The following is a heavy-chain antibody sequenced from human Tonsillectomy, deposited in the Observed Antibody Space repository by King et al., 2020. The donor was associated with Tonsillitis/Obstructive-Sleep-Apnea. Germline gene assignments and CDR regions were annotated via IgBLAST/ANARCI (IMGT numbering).Heavy chain of an antibody. CDR1: GFTFSTYT. V-gene: IGHV3-48*02. CDR3: AREYSSSSGRAFDI. Sequence: VQLVESGGGLVQPGGSLRLSCAASGFTFSTYTMNWVRQAPGKGLEWVSYITGSSSSTMYYADSVKGRFTISRENAKNSLYLQMNSLRDEDTAVYYCAREYSSSSGRAFDIWGHGTMVAVSS. D-gene: IGHD6-6*01. J-gene: IGHJ3*02. CDR2: ITGSSSSTM.